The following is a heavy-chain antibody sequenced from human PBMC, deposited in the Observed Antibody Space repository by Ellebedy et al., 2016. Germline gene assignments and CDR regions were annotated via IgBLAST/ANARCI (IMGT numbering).Heavy chain of an antibody. Sequence: SQTLSLTCAISGDSVSSNSATWNWIRQSPSRGLEWLGRTYYRSKWYHEYVVSVKSRITINPDTSMNQFSLQLNSVTPEDTSVYYFARGVLQWLVPLYYFDSWGQGTLVTVSS. CDR3: ARGVLQWLVPLYYFDS. D-gene: IGHD6-19*01. J-gene: IGHJ4*02. V-gene: IGHV6-1*01. CDR1: GDSVSSNSAT. CDR2: TYYRSKWYH.